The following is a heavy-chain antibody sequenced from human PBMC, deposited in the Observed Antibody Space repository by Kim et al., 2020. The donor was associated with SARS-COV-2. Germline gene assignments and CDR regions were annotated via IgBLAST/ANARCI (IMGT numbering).Heavy chain of an antibody. J-gene: IGHJ6*01. CDR3: AREYYYDSSGYYFTSNDYYYGIGV. CDR1: GYTFTSYA. V-gene: IGHV1-3*01. D-gene: IGHD3-22*01. Sequence: ASVKVSCKASGYTFTSYAMHWVRQAPGQRLEWMGWINAGNGNTKYSQKFQGRVTITRDTSASTAYMELSSLRSEDTAVYYCAREYYYDSSGYYFTSNDYYYGIGVLGQGNPVNVS. CDR2: INAGNGNT.